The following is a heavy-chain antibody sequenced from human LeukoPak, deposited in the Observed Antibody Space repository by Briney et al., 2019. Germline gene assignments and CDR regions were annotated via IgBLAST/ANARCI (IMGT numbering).Heavy chain of an antibody. CDR1: GFTFSSYA. CDR3: ANLGSSELRVPASQGN. J-gene: IGHJ4*02. Sequence: GGSLRLSCAASGFTFSSYAMSWARQAPGRGLEWVSAVNARGYSTYYADSVKGRFTISRDNSKNTVFLQMSSLRVEDTAVYYCANLGSSELRVPASQGNWGQGTLVTVSS. V-gene: IGHV3-23*01. D-gene: IGHD2-2*01. CDR2: VNARGYST.